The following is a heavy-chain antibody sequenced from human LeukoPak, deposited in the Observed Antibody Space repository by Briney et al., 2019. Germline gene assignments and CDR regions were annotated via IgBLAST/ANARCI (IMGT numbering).Heavy chain of an antibody. CDR3: AKDDQPGSGSYIFDY. J-gene: IGHJ4*02. Sequence: QSGRSLRLSCAASEFTFSNYAMSWVRQAPGKGLEWVSGSTGTGYSTYYADSVKGRFTISRDNSKNTLYLQMNSLRAEDTAVYYCAKDDQPGSGSYIFDYWGQGTLVTVSS. CDR2: STGTGYST. CDR1: EFTFSNYA. D-gene: IGHD3-10*01. V-gene: IGHV3-23*01.